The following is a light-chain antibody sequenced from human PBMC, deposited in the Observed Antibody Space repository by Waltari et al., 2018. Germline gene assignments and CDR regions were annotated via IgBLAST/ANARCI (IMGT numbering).Light chain of an antibody. Sequence: ETVMTQSPATLSASPGERVTLSCRASQSVGENLVWYQNKSGQPPRLLIYGASTRASTIPARFSGSGSGTEFTLTISSLQSEDFELYYFQQYDRWPLTFGGGTKVEIK. CDR3: QQYDRWPLT. CDR1: QSVGEN. CDR2: GAS. J-gene: IGKJ4*01. V-gene: IGKV3D-15*01.